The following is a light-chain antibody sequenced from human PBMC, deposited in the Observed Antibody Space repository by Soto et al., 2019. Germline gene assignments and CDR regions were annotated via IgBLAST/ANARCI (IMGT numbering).Light chain of an antibody. J-gene: IGLJ2*01. CDR3: QLWDNTGDRVL. V-gene: IGLV3-21*04. CDR1: NIGTKS. CDR2: SDN. Sequence: SSELTQSPSVSVAPGKTARITCGGNNIGTKSVHWYQQKPGQAPVLVIYSDNDRPSGIPARFSGSTSGHTATLTISRVEAGDEADYYCQLWDNTGDRVLFGGGTKLTVL.